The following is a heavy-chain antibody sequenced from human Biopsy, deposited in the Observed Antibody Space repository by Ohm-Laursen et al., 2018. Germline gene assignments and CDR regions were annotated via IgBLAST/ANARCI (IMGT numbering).Heavy chain of an antibody. V-gene: IGHV3-30*03. CDR1: GFTFTTYG. CDR2: ISYDGSSE. J-gene: IGHJ6*02. D-gene: IGHD2-15*01. CDR3: ARPMSRVVAYGMDV. Sequence: RSLRLSCAASGFTFTTYGMHWVRQAPGKGLEWVALISYDGSSEEYADSVKGRFTISRDDSKSTVYLQMNSLRVEDRAVYYCARPMSRVVAYGMDVWGQGTTVTVSS.